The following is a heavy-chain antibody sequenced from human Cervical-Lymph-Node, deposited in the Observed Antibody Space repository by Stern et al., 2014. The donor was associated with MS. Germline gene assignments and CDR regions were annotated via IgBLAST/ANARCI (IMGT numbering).Heavy chain of an antibody. Sequence: VQLVQSGGGVVQPGRSLRLSCAASGFTFSSYGLHWVRQAPGKGLEWVAVIWSDGSNKYYADSVKGRITISRDTSKNTRYLQMNSLRAEEMAVYYCAMFGGGNYFDYWGQGTLVTVSS. CDR2: IWSDGSNK. V-gene: IGHV3-33*01. J-gene: IGHJ4*02. D-gene: IGHD3-10*02. CDR1: GFTFSSYG. CDR3: AMFGGGNYFDY.